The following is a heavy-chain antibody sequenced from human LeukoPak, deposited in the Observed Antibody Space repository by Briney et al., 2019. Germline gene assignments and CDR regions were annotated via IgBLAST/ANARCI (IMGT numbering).Heavy chain of an antibody. D-gene: IGHD3-3*01. V-gene: IGHV1-8*03. CDR2: MNPNSGNT. Sequence: ASVKVSCKASGYTFTSYDISWVRQATGQGLEWMGWMNPNSGNTGYAQKFQGRVTITRNTSISTAYMELSSLRSEDTAVYYCARNKGITIFGVVNPPDYWGQGTLVTVSS. CDR1: GYTFTSYD. J-gene: IGHJ4*02. CDR3: ARNKGITIFGVVNPPDY.